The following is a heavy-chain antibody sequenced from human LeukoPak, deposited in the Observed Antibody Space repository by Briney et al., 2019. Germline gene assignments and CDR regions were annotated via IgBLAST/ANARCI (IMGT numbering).Heavy chain of an antibody. D-gene: IGHD6-13*01. V-gene: IGHV4-39*01. Sequence: SETLSLTCTVSGGSISSSSYYSGWIRQPPGKGLEWIGSIYYSGSTYYNPSLKSRVTISVDTSKNQFSLKLSSVTAADTALYYCARHVVAAADPFDYWGQGTLVTVSS. CDR2: IYYSGST. CDR3: ARHVVAAADPFDY. J-gene: IGHJ4*02. CDR1: GGSISSSSYY.